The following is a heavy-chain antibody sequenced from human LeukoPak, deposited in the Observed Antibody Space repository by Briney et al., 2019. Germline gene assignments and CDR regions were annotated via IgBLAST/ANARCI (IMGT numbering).Heavy chain of an antibody. CDR3: ARRDGYRIRGYYFDY. CDR1: GFTFSTYG. Sequence: GGSLRLSCAASGFTFSTYGMHWVRQAPGKGLEWVTFIPYDRSNKYYADSVKGRFTISRDNAKNSLYLQMNSLRAEDTAVYYCARRDGYRIRGYYFDYWGQGTLVTVSS. CDR2: IPYDRSNK. J-gene: IGHJ4*02. D-gene: IGHD5-24*01. V-gene: IGHV3-30*02.